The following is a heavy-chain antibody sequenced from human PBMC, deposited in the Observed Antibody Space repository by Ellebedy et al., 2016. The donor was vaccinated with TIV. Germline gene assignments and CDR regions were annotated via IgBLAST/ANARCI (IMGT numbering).Heavy chain of an antibody. D-gene: IGHD6-13*01. J-gene: IGHJ4*02. Sequence: MPGGSLRLSCAASGFTFSRSSMTWIRQPPGKGLEWIGNIFYSGSTYYNPSLKSRVTIAVDTSKNQFSLKLTSVTAADTAIYYCARLAAAAATFDYWGQGTLVTVSS. CDR2: IFYSGST. V-gene: IGHV4-39*01. CDR3: ARLAAAAATFDY. CDR1: GFTFSRSS.